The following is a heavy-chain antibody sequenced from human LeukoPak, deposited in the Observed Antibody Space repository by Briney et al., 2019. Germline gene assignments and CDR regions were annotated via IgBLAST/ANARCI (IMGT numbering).Heavy chain of an antibody. J-gene: IGHJ6*03. Sequence: PSEALSLTCTVSGGSISSYYWSWIRQPPGKGLEWIEYIYYSGSTNYNPSLKSRVTISVDTSKNQFSLKLSSVTAADTAVYYCARVPRITGTRYYMDVWGKGTTVTVSS. D-gene: IGHD1-20*01. CDR2: IYYSGST. CDR1: GGSISSYY. V-gene: IGHV4-59*01. CDR3: ARVPRITGTRYYMDV.